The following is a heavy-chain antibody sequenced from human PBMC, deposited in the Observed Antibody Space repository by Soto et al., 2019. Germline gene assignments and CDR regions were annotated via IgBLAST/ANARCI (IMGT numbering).Heavy chain of an antibody. CDR2: INHSGST. D-gene: IGHD4-17*01. Sequence: PSETLSLTCAVYGGSFSGYYWSWIRQPPGKGLEWIGEINHSGSTNYNPSLKSRVTISVDTSKNQFSLKLSSVTAADTAVYYCARVDYGDAFDIWGQGTMVTVSS. J-gene: IGHJ3*02. CDR3: ARVDYGDAFDI. CDR1: GGSFSGYY. V-gene: IGHV4-34*01.